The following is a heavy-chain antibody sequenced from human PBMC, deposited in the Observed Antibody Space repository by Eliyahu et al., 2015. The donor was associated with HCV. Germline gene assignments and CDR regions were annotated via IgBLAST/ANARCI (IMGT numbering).Heavy chain of an antibody. CDR3: VRGGDVTYDY. CDR1: GFTFSGHW. Sequence: VQPGWSLRLSCAASGFTFSGHWMHWVRQAPGKGLVWVSRINGDGSTTVYADSVKGRFTISRDNAKNTLYLQMNSLRVEDTAVYYCVRGGDVTYDYWGQGTLVTVSS. V-gene: IGHV3-74*01. J-gene: IGHJ4*02. CDR2: INGDGSTT. D-gene: IGHD4-17*01.